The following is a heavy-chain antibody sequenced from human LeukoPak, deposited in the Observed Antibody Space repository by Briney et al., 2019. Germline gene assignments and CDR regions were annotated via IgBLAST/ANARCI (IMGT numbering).Heavy chain of an antibody. D-gene: IGHD5-18*01. CDR2: INHSGST. V-gene: IGHV4-34*01. J-gene: IGHJ4*02. CDR1: GGY. Sequence: SETLSLTCAVYGGYWSWIRQPPGKGLEWIGEINHSGSTNYNPSLKSRVTISVDTSKNQFSLKLSSVTAADTAVYYCARGAGYSYGKGDYWGQGTLVTVSS. CDR3: ARGAGYSYGKGDY.